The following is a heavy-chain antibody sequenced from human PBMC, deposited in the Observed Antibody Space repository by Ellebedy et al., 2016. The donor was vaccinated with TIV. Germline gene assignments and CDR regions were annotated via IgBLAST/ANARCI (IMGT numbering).Heavy chain of an antibody. V-gene: IGHV4-34*01. CDR2: INHSGST. CDR3: ASDCSSTSCYKGYFDL. Sequence: GSLRLXXAVYGGSFSGYYWSWIRQPPGKGLEWIGEINHSGSTNYNPSLKSRVTISVDTSKNQFSLKLSSVTAADTAVYYCASDCSSTSCYKGYFDLWGRGTLVTVSS. D-gene: IGHD2-2*02. J-gene: IGHJ2*01. CDR1: GGSFSGYY.